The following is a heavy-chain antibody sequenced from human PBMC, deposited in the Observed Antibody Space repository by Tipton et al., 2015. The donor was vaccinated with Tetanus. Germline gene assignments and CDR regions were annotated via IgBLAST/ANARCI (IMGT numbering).Heavy chain of an antibody. CDR1: GGSISSSSYY. CDR3: ARSYDFWSGYWIRVPGYFDY. J-gene: IGHJ4*02. CDR2: VYYSGST. Sequence: TLSLTCTVSGGSISSSSYYWGWIRQPPGKGLEWIGSVYYSGSTYYNPSLKSRVTISVDTSKNQFSLKLSSVTAADTAVYYCARSYDFWSGYWIRVPGYFDYWGQGTLVTVSS. D-gene: IGHD3-3*01. V-gene: IGHV4-39*01.